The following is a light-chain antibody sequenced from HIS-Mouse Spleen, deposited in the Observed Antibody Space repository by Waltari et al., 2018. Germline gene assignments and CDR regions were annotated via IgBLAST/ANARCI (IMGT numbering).Light chain of an antibody. CDR1: SSDVGSYNL. CDR2: EGS. J-gene: IGLJ3*02. CDR3: CSYAGSSTWV. Sequence: QSALTQPASVSGSPGQSITISCTGTSSDVGSYNLSSWYQQHPGKAPKHMIYEGSKRPSGVAKRFSGAKYGNTASLTISGLQAEDEADYCCCSYAGSSTWVFGGGTKLTVL. V-gene: IGLV2-23*01.